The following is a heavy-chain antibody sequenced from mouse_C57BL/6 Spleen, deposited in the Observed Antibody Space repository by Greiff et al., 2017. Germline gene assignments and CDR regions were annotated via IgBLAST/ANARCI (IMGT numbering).Heavy chain of an antibody. CDR2: IDPSDSDT. CDR3: AIGPYSNYVYFDY. Sequence: VQLQQPGAELVKPGASVKVSCKASGYTFTSYWMHWVKQRPGQGLEWIGRIDPSDSDTNYNQKFKGKATLTVDKSSSTAYMQLSSLTCEDSAVYYCAIGPYSNYVYFDYWGQGTTLTVSS. V-gene: IGHV1-74*01. J-gene: IGHJ2*01. D-gene: IGHD2-5*01. CDR1: GYTFTSYW.